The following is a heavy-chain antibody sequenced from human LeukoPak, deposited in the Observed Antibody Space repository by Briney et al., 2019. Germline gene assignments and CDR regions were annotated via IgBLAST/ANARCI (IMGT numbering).Heavy chain of an antibody. CDR2: IRYDGSNK. Sequence: GGSLRLSCAASGFTFSSYGMHWVRQAPGKGLGWVAFIRYDGSNKYYADSVKGRFTISRDNSKNTLYLQMNSLRAEDTAVYYCAKDVLFGYDFWSGYEYFQHWGQGTLVTVSS. CDR1: GFTFSSYG. J-gene: IGHJ1*01. CDR3: AKDVLFGYDFWSGYEYFQH. D-gene: IGHD3-3*01. V-gene: IGHV3-30*02.